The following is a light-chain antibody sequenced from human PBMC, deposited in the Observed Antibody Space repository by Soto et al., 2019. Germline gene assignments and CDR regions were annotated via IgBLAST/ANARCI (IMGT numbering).Light chain of an antibody. CDR3: AAWDDSLNGL. Sequence: QSALTQPPSASGTPGQRVTISCSGSSSNIGSNPVNWYQQLPGTAPKLLIYNNNQRPSGVPDRFSGSKSGPSASLAISGLQSEDEADYYCAAWDDSLNGLFGGGTKLTVL. CDR2: NNN. CDR1: SSNIGSNP. V-gene: IGLV1-44*01. J-gene: IGLJ2*01.